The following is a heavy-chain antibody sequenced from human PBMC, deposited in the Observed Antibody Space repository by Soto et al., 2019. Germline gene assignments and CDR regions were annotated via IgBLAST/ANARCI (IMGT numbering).Heavy chain of an antibody. Sequence: PSETLSLTCTVSGGSISSGDYYWSWIRQPPGKGLEWIGYIYYSGSTYYNPSLKSRVTISVDTSKNQFSLKLSSVTAADTAVYYCARGPQIIYDFWSGYYRGAFDIWGQGTMVTVSS. J-gene: IGHJ3*02. CDR2: IYYSGST. CDR3: ARGPQIIYDFWSGYYRGAFDI. V-gene: IGHV4-30-4*01. D-gene: IGHD3-3*01. CDR1: GGSISSGDYY.